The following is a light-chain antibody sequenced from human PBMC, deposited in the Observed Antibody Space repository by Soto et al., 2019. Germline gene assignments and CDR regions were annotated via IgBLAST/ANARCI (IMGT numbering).Light chain of an antibody. CDR2: EVS. V-gene: IGLV2-8*01. Sequence: QTVVTQPPSASGSPGQSVTISCTGTRSDVGGYNYVSWYQQHPGKAPKLMIYEVSKRPSGVPDRFSGSKSANTASLTVSGLQAEDEADYYCSSYAGSNNFVFGTGTKLTVL. CDR3: SSYAGSNNFV. J-gene: IGLJ1*01. CDR1: RSDVGGYNY.